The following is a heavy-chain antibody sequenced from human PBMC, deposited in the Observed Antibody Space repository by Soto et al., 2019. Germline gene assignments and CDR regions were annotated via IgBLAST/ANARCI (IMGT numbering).Heavy chain of an antibody. Sequence: QVQLVQSGAEVKKPGSSVKVSCKASGGTFSSYAISWVRQAPGQGLEWMGGNIPIFGTANYAQKFQGRVTITADESTSTAYMELSSLRSEDTAVYYCARGALYDYYDSSGYYARYYYYGMDVWGQGTTVTVSS. CDR2: NIPIFGTA. CDR3: ARGALYDYYDSSGYYARYYYYGMDV. D-gene: IGHD3-22*01. J-gene: IGHJ6*02. CDR1: GGTFSSYA. V-gene: IGHV1-69*01.